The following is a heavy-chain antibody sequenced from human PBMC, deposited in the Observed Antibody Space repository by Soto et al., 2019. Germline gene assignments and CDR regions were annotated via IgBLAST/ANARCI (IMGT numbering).Heavy chain of an antibody. Sequence: QITLKESGPTLVKPPQTLTLTCTFSGVSLSTSGVCVGCCRQPPGKALEWLAIISWDDGKRYNPSLKRRLTILQDTSKKQVVLILTNMDPVDTATYFCAHRRQLGDFDSWGQGTLVTVSS. V-gene: IGHV2-5*02. D-gene: IGHD7-27*01. CDR3: AHRRQLGDFDS. CDR1: GVSLSTSGVC. CDR2: ISWDDGK. J-gene: IGHJ4*02.